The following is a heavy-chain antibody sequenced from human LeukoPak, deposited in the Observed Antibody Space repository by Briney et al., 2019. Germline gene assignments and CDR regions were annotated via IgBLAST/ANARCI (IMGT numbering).Heavy chain of an antibody. J-gene: IGHJ6*03. CDR1: GYTFTGNY. D-gene: IGHD2-21*01. Sequence: ASVKVSCRASGYTFTGNYIHWVRQAPGQGLEWMGWINPNSGGTKFAQRFQGRVSMTRDTSITTAYMDLSRLTSDDTAVYYCARVGGAGYYYYMDVWGKGTTVTVSS. CDR2: INPNSGGT. V-gene: IGHV1-2*02. CDR3: ARVGGAGYYYYMDV.